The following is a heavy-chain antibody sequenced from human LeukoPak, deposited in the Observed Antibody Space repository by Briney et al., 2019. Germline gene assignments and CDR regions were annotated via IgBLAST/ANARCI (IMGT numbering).Heavy chain of an antibody. D-gene: IGHD1-14*01. CDR1: GYSINSGHY. CDR3: AREYKSKPHDAFDI. V-gene: IGHV4-31*03. Sequence: SETLSLTCTVSGYSINSGHYWSWILQHPGQGLEWIGSVYYSGSTYYNPSLKGRVTISVDTSKNQFSLKLSSVTAADTAVYYCAREYKSKPHDAFDIWGQGTMVTVSS. J-gene: IGHJ3*02. CDR2: VYYSGST.